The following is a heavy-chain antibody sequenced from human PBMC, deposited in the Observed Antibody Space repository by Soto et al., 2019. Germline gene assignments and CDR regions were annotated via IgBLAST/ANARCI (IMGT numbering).Heavy chain of an antibody. J-gene: IGHJ5*02. D-gene: IGHD3-22*01. CDR2: IYHSGST. CDR1: GGSISSSSYF. V-gene: IGHV4-39*01. CDR3: ARHAGYSSGRRWFDP. Sequence: QLQLQESGPGLVKPSETLSLTCTVSGGSISSSSYFWGWIRQPPGKGLEWIGSIYHSGSTSDNPSLRSRVTISVDTSKNQFSLKLSSVTAADTAVYFYARHAGYSSGRRWFDPWGQGTLVTVSS.